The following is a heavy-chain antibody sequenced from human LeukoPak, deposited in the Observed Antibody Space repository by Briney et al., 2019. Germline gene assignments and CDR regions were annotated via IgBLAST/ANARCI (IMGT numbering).Heavy chain of an antibody. CDR2: ISAYSGST. D-gene: IGHD1-26*01. V-gene: IGHV1-18*01. CDR3: ARGLPRILGIDY. J-gene: IGHJ4*02. CDR1: GYTFTSYG. Sequence: ASVKVSFKASGYTFTSYGMSWVRQAPGQGLEWMGWISAYSGSTNYAQKLQGRVTMTTDTSTSTAYMELRSLRSDDTAVYYCARGLPRILGIDYWGQGTLVTVSS.